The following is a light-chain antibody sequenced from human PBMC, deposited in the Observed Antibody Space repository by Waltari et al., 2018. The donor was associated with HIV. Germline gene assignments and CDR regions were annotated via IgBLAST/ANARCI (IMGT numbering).Light chain of an antibody. CDR2: DVT. J-gene: IGLJ1*01. Sequence: QSALTQPRSVSGSPGQSVTISCTGTSSDVGGYNYVSWYQHHPGKAPKFMIYDVTKRPAWVPDRFSGSKSGNTASLTISGLQAEDEADYYCCSYAGRYTYVFGTGTKVTVL. CDR1: SSDVGGYNY. CDR3: CSYAGRYTYV. V-gene: IGLV2-11*01.